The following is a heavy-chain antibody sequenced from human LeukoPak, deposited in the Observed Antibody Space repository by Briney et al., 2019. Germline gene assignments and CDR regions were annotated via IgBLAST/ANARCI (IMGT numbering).Heavy chain of an antibody. CDR3: ARRTSPHIAAAGY. D-gene: IGHD6-13*01. CDR1: GYTFTSYD. Sequence: ASVKVSCKASGYTFTSYDINWVRQATGQGLEWMGWMNPNSGNTGYAQKFQGRVTITRNTSISTAYMELSSLRSEDTAVYYCARRTSPHIAAAGYWGQGTLVTVSS. V-gene: IGHV1-8*03. J-gene: IGHJ4*02. CDR2: MNPNSGNT.